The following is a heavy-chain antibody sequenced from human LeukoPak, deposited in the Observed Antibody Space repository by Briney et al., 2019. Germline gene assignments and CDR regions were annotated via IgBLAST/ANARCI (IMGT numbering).Heavy chain of an antibody. V-gene: IGHV4-34*01. D-gene: IGHD3-10*01. CDR2: INHSGST. J-gene: IGHJ4*02. CDR1: GGSFSGYY. Sequence: SETLSLTCAVYGGSFSGYYWSWIRQPPGKGLEWIGEINHSGSTNHNPSLKSRVTISVDTSKNQFSLKLSSVTAADTAVYYCAREIYHYGSGRASDYWGQGTLVTVSS. CDR3: AREIYHYGSGRASDY.